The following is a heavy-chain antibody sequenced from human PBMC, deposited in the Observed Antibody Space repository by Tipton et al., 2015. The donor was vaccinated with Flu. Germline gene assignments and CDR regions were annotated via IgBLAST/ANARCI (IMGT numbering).Heavy chain of an antibody. Sequence: TLSLTCAVYGGSFSGYYWSRIRQPPGKGLEWIGEINHSGSTNYNPSLKSRVTISVDTSKNQFSLKLSSVTAADTAVYYCASFLEWISILDYWGQGTLVTVSS. CDR2: INHSGST. D-gene: IGHD2-21*01. J-gene: IGHJ4*02. CDR1: GGSFSGYY. CDR3: ASFLEWISILDY. V-gene: IGHV4-34*01.